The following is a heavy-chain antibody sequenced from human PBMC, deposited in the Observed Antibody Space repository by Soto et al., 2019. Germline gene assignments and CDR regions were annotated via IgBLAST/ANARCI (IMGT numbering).Heavy chain of an antibody. CDR3: VDVFTGSTFGY. V-gene: IGHV4-39*01. CDR1: GVSIGTSGDY. CDR2: VYRTGSV. J-gene: IGHJ4*02. D-gene: IGHD3-9*01. Sequence: QLHLQESGPGLVKPSETLSLTCTVTGVSIGTSGDYWGWVRQPPGKGLEWIGSVYRTGSVYYNPSLYNPSLESRLSITVDTSKNQFSLKLTSVTAADTAIYYCVDVFTGSTFGYWGQGILVTVSS.